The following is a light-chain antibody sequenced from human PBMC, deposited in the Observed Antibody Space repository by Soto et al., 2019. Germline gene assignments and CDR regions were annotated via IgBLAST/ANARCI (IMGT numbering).Light chain of an antibody. Sequence: DIQMTQSPSTLSASVGDRVTFTCRASQSIGNWLAWYQQKPGKAPKLLIYKASNLESGVPSRFSGSGSGTGFTLTISNLQPDDFATYYCQHYNNYSGFGQGTKLEIK. J-gene: IGKJ2*03. CDR2: KAS. CDR1: QSIGNW. V-gene: IGKV1-5*03. CDR3: QHYNNYSG.